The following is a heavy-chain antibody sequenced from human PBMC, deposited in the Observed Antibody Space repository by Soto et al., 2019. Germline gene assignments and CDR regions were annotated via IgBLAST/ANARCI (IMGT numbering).Heavy chain of an antibody. CDR1: GGSISSYY. CDR3: ARERIAVGSYGWDV. Sequence: PSETLSLTCTVSGGSISSYYWSWIRQPPGNGLEWIGYIYYSGSTNYNPSLKSRVTISVDTSKNRFSLRLSSLTAADTAVYYCARERIAVGSYGWDVWGQGTTVTVSS. CDR2: IYYSGST. V-gene: IGHV4-59*01. D-gene: IGHD6-19*01. J-gene: IGHJ6*02.